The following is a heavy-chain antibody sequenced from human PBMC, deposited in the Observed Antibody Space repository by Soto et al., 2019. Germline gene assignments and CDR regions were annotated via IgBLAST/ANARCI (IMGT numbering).Heavy chain of an antibody. CDR2: LDTSGDIT. Sequence: GGSLRLSCAASGFPFINFAMSWVRQAPGKALEWVASLDTSGDITFYASSVKGRFFISRDNSRKTLFLQMSSLRADDSAVYYCARDRVLGFCSGGSCGILDSWGRGAPVTVSS. D-gene: IGHD2-15*01. CDR1: GFPFINFA. V-gene: IGHV3-23*01. CDR3: ARDRVLGFCSGGSCGILDS. J-gene: IGHJ4*02.